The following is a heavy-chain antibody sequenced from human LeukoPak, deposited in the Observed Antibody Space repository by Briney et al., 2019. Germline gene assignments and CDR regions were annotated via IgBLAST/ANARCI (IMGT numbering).Heavy chain of an antibody. V-gene: IGHV1-2*02. CDR3: AGQKDPRPIDY. CDR2: VNPASGGT. Sequence: ASVKVSCKASGYTFTSYYMHWVRQASGQGHEWMGWVNPASGGTNYAQKFQGRVTMTRDTSIATAYMELNELTSDDTAVYYCAGQKDPRPIDYWGQGTLVTVSS. CDR1: GYTFTSYY. J-gene: IGHJ4*02.